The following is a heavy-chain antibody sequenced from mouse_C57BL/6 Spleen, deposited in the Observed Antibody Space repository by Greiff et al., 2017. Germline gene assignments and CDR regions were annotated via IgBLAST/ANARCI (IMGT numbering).Heavy chain of an antibody. Sequence: QVQLKESGAELVKPGASVKMSCKASGYTFTSYWITWVKQRPGQGLEWIGDLYPGSGSTNYNEKFKCKATLTVDTYSSAAYMQLSSLTSEDSAVYYCANYSGSCYARDYWGQGTSVTVSS. CDR2: LYPGSGST. CDR1: GYTFTSYW. J-gene: IGHJ4*01. CDR3: ANYSGSCYARDY. D-gene: IGHD1-1*01. V-gene: IGHV1-55*01.